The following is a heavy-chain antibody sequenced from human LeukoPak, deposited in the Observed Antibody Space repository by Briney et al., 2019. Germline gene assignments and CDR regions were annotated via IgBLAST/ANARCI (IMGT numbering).Heavy chain of an antibody. CDR3: ARGAVVVVAATHNWFDP. Sequence: GGSLRLSCAASGFTFSDYYMSWIRQAPGKGLEWVSYISSSGSTIYYADSVKGRFTISRDNAKNSLYLQMNSLRAEDTAVYYCARGAVVVVAATHNWFDPWGQGTLVTVSS. J-gene: IGHJ5*02. V-gene: IGHV3-11*04. CDR2: ISSSGSTI. D-gene: IGHD2-15*01. CDR1: GFTFSDYY.